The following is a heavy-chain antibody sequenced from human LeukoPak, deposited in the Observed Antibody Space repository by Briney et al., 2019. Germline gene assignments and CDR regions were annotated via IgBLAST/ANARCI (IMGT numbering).Heavy chain of an antibody. J-gene: IGHJ3*02. CDR3: AKATGYSYGAAASDI. CDR1: GFAFGDFA. Sequence: GGSLRLSCAASGFAFGDFAMHWVRQAPGKSLEWVSLISWDGNSSYYADSVKGRFSGSRDNRKNPLYLPMNSLRAEHTALYYCAKATGYSYGAAASDIWGQGTMVTVSS. D-gene: IGHD5-18*01. CDR2: ISWDGNSS. V-gene: IGHV3-43D*03.